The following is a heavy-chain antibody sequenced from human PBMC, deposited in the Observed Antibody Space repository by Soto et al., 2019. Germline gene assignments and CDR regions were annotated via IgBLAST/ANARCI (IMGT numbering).Heavy chain of an antibody. CDR2: ISGSGGST. V-gene: IGHV3-23*01. CDR1: GFTVSSYA. Sequence: LRLSCAASGFTVSSYAMSWVRQAPGKGLEWASAISGSGGSTYYADSVKGRFTISRDNSKNTLYLQMNSLRAEDTAVYYCAKGRRTSIAAAFPVFDYWGQGTLVTVSS. D-gene: IGHD6-13*01. CDR3: AKGRRTSIAAAFPVFDY. J-gene: IGHJ4*02.